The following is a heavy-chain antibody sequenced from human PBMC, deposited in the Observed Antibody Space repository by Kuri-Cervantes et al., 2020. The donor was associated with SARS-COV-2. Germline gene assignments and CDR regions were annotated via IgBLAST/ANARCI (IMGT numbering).Heavy chain of an antibody. V-gene: IGHV3-23*01. D-gene: IGHD3-16*02. CDR1: GFTFSSYS. CDR2: ISGSGGST. Sequence: GESLKISCAASGFTFSSYSMNWVRQAPGKGLEWVSAISGSGGSTYYADSVKGRFTISRDNSKNTLYLQMNSLRAEDTAVYYCAKGSEAADYDYIWGSYRYTIFGGRHFDYWGQGTLVTVPS. CDR3: AKGSEAADYDYIWGSYRYTIFGGRHFDY. J-gene: IGHJ4*02.